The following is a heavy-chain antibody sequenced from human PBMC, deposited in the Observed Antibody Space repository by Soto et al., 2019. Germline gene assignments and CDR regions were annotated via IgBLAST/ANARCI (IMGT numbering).Heavy chain of an antibody. Sequence: TLSLTCSVSGGSVSNKTYYWSWIRQPPGKRLEWLALIYWNDFKRYTPSLESRLTITKDTSKNQVVLTVTNVDPADTATYYCAHSRGYNGYEGPPLYEMDVWGQGTTVTVSS. CDR1: GGSVSNKTYY. J-gene: IGHJ6*02. D-gene: IGHD5-12*01. CDR3: AHSRGYNGYEGPPLYEMDV. CDR2: IYWNDFK. V-gene: IGHV2-5*08.